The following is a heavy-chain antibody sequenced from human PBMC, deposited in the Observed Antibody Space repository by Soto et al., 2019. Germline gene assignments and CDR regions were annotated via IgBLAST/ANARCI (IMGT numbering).Heavy chain of an antibody. J-gene: IGHJ6*02. CDR2: ISAYNGNT. CDR1: SYTFNRYG. V-gene: IGHV1-18*04. Sequence: ASVKVSCKASSYTFNRYGISWVRHAPGQGLEWMGWISAYNGNTNYAQKLQGRVTMTTDTSTSTAYMELRSLRSDDTAVYYCAVAGKNYYYGMDVWGQGTTVTVSS. D-gene: IGHD6-19*01. CDR3: AVAGKNYYYGMDV.